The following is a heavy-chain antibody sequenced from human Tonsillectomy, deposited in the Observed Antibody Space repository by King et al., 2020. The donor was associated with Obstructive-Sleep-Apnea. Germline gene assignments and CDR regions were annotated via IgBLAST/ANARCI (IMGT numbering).Heavy chain of an antibody. J-gene: IGHJ4*02. Sequence: VTLKESGPALMKPTQTLTLTCTFSGFSLSTSGMCVTWIRQPPGKALEWLGLIDWDDDKYYSKSLKTRLTISKDTSKNQVVLTMTNMDPVDTATYYCALSRILGATQWAWSSAAIDYWGQGTLVTVSS. CDR3: ALSRILGATQWAWSSAAIDY. V-gene: IGHV2-70*01. CDR1: GFSLSTSGMC. D-gene: IGHD1-26*01. CDR2: IDWDDDK.